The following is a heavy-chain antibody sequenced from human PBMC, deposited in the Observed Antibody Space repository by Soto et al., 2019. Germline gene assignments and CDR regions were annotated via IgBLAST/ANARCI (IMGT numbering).Heavy chain of an antibody. CDR1: DFDFSSYG. D-gene: IGHD3-10*01. Sequence: VVSRRLSCAASDFDFSSYGIHWVRQAPGKGLEWVAASSYDGRETFYADSAKGRFTVSKEMSKNTAFLQMNALRHEDTAVYFCARDSGWPILNFDNWGQGTPVTVSS. V-gene: IGHV3-30*03. CDR2: SSYDGRET. J-gene: IGHJ4*02. CDR3: ARDSGWPILNFDN.